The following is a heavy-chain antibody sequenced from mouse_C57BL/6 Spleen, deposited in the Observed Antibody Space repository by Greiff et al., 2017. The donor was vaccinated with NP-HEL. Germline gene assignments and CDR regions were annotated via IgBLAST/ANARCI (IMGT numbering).Heavy chain of an antibody. CDR1: GFTFSSYA. Sequence: VQLKESGGGLVKPGGSLKLSCAASGFTFSSYAMSWVRQTPEKRLEWVATISDGGSYTYYPDNVKGRFTISRDNAKNNLYLQMSSLKSEDTAMYYCAKEDSTASFAYWGQGTLVTVSA. D-gene: IGHD2-5*01. CDR2: ISDGGSYT. J-gene: IGHJ3*01. CDR3: AKEDSTASFAY. V-gene: IGHV5-4*01.